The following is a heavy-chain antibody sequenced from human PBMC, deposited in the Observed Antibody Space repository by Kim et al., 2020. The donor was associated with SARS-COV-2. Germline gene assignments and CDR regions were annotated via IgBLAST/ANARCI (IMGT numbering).Heavy chain of an antibody. V-gene: IGHV1-24*01. Sequence: ASVKVSCKVSGYTLTELSMHWVRQAPGKGLEWMGGFDPEDGETIYAQKFQGRVTMTEDTSTDTAYMELSSLRSEDTAVYYCATGGFTVAGYAFDIWGQGTMVTVSS. CDR1: GYTLTELS. CDR3: ATGGFTVAGYAFDI. CDR2: FDPEDGET. D-gene: IGHD6-19*01. J-gene: IGHJ3*02.